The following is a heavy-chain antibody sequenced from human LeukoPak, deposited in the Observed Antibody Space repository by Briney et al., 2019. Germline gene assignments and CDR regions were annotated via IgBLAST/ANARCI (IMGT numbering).Heavy chain of an antibody. D-gene: IGHD1-26*01. CDR2: IRSSSSSYI. CDR1: GFTFSSYS. J-gene: IGHJ3*02. V-gene: IGHV3-21*01. CDR3: ARPYRWRSGSYVTHAFDI. Sequence: PGGSLRLSCAASGFTFSSYSMNWVRQAPGKGPEWVSSIRSSSSSYIYYADSVKGRFTISRDNAKNSLYLQMNSLRAEDTAVYYCARPYRWRSGSYVTHAFDIWGQGTMVTVSS.